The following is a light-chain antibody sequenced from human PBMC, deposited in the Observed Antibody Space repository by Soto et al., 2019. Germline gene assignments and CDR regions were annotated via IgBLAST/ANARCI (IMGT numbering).Light chain of an antibody. Sequence: DIQMTQSPSSLFASVGDRVTITCRASRNIYNYLHWYQQKPGKAPTLLISAASSLHGGVPSRFRGSGSGADYTLTITSLQPDDSAIYYCQSTYDTPAFGGGTKVEIK. CDR2: AAS. V-gene: IGKV1-39*02. CDR1: RNIYNY. CDR3: QSTYDTPA. J-gene: IGKJ4*01.